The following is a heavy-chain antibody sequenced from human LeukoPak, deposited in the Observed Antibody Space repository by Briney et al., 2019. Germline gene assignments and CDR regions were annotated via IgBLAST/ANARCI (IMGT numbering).Heavy chain of an antibody. CDR3: AKLISPPWGGIDC. Sequence: GGSLRLSCAASGFTYSTYGMIWVRQAPGKGLEWVSAISGSADTRKYADSVKGRFTISRDNSQNRLYLQMSSLRAEDTAVYYCAKLISPPWGGIDCWGQGTLVTVSS. J-gene: IGHJ4*02. V-gene: IGHV3-23*01. CDR1: GFTYSTYG. CDR2: ISGSADTR. D-gene: IGHD3-10*01.